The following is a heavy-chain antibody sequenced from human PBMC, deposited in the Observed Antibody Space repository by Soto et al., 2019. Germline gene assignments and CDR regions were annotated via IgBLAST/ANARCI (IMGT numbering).Heavy chain of an antibody. V-gene: IGHV4-30-4*01. J-gene: IGHJ6*02. CDR2: IYHSGDN. Sequence: QVQLHESGPGLVKPSQTLSLTCTVSGGSIISGYYYWSWIRQPPGKGLEWIGYIYHSGDNNYNQSLKSRFIISVESSKNQFSLKMSAVTAADTAVYYCAREGALLDGGNSDDYYATDVWGQGTTGTFSS. CDR3: AREGALLDGGNSDDYYATDV. D-gene: IGHD2-21*02. CDR1: GGSIISGYYY.